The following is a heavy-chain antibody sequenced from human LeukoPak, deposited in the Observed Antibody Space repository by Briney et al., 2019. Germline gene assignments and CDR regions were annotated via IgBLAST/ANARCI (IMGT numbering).Heavy chain of an antibody. Sequence: SETLSLTCSVSGISINNKYWSWIRQSPGKGLEWIGYVFYDGSTKYNPSFESRVTMSVDTSKNQFSLNMKSVTATDTAIYYCARYSRTNDYMLDYWGQGTLVTVFS. V-gene: IGHV4-59*01. J-gene: IGHJ4*02. CDR3: ARYSRTNDYMLDY. D-gene: IGHD4-11*01. CDR2: VFYDGST. CDR1: GISINNKY.